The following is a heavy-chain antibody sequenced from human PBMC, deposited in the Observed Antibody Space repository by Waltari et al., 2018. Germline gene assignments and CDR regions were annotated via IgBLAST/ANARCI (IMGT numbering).Heavy chain of an antibody. CDR3: AKLSPD. CDR1: GYPFIDYY. Sequence: QVRLVQSGPEVRKPGASVRVSCKTSGYPFIDYYINWVRQAPGQGLEWMGWINPRDDETKCAQKFQDRRTMSRDTATSSFYMQLTGLKSDDTAVYYFAKLSPDWGQGTLVIVSS. D-gene: IGHD3-16*02. J-gene: IGHJ4*02. V-gene: IGHV1-2*02. CDR2: INPRDDET.